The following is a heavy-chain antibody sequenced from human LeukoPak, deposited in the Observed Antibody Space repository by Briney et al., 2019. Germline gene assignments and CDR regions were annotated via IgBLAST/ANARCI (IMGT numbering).Heavy chain of an antibody. CDR1: GGNFSSYA. J-gene: IGHJ4*02. CDR3: ARPAYYDYVWGSYRFDY. D-gene: IGHD3-16*02. Sequence: ASFKVSCKASGGNFSSYAISWVRQAPGQGLELIGGIIPIFGTAKYPQKFEGRVTITAHESTSTAYMELSSLRSEDTAVYYCARPAYYDYVWGSYRFDYWGQGTLVTVSS. CDR2: IIPIFGTA. V-gene: IGHV1-69*13.